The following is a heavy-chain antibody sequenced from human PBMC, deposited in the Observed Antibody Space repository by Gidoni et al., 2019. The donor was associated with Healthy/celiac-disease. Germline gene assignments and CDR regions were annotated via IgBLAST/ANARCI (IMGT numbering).Heavy chain of an antibody. J-gene: IGHJ6*03. CDR3: AFPGEAARLRYYYYMDV. D-gene: IGHD6-6*01. CDR1: GFTFSSYA. Sequence: EVQLLESGGGLVQPGGSLRLSCAASGFTFSSYAMSWVRQAPGKGLEWVSAISGSGGSTYYADSVKGRFTISRDNSKNTLYLQMNSLRAEDTAVYYCAFPGEAARLRYYYYMDVWGKGTTVTVSS. V-gene: IGHV3-23*01. CDR2: ISGSGGST.